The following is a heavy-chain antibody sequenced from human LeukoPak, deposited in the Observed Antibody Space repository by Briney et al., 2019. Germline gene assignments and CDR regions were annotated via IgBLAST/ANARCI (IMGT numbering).Heavy chain of an antibody. CDR1: GFTFSSYE. J-gene: IGHJ4*02. V-gene: IGHV3-48*03. CDR2: ISSSGSTI. D-gene: IGHD2/OR15-2a*01. CDR3: ARAPAFTTSDY. Sequence: GGSLRLSCAASGFTFSSYEMNGVRQAPGEGLEWVSYISSSGSTIYYADSVKGRFTSSRDNAKNSLYLQMNSLRAEDTAVYYCARAPAFTTSDYWGQGTLGTVSS.